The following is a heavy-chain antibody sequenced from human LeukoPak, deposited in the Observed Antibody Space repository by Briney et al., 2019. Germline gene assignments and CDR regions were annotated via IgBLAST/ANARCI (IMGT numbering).Heavy chain of an antibody. CDR3: ARSPWIPSTVGDS. CDR1: GGSISSSSYY. CDR2: IYYSGST. J-gene: IGHJ5*01. D-gene: IGHD5-12*01. V-gene: IGHV4-39*07. Sequence: SETLSLTCTVSGGSISSSSYYWGWIRQPPGKGLEWIGSIYYSGSTYYNPSLKTRVTISVDRSKNQFSLKLSSVTAADTAVYYCARSPWIPSTVGDSWGQGTLVTVSS.